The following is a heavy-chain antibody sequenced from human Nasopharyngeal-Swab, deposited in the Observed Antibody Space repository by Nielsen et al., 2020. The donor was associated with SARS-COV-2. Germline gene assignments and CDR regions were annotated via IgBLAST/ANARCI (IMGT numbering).Heavy chain of an antibody. CDR1: GYTFTTYD. D-gene: IGHD5-12*01. CDR3: ARGLIVATIFHYYYYVDV. V-gene: IGHV1-8*01. CDR2: MNPNSGNT. J-gene: IGHJ6*03. Sequence: ASVKVSCKASGYTFTTYDINWVRQATGQGLEWMGWMNPNSGNTGYAQKFQGRVTMTRNTSISTVYMELSSLRSEDTAVYYCARGLIVATIFHYYYYVDVWGKGTTVTVSS.